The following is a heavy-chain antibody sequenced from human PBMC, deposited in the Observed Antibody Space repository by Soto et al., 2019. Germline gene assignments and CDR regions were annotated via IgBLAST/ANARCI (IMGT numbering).Heavy chain of an antibody. CDR1: GGSFSGYY. CDR2: INHSGST. V-gene: IGHV4-34*01. J-gene: IGHJ6*02. CDR3: ALIVVVPAAMEGRIAARTEGVSGSGVDV. D-gene: IGHD2-2*01. Sequence: SETLSLTCAVYGGSFSGYYWSWIRQPPGKGLEWIGEINHSGSTNYNPSLKSRVTISVDTSKNQFSLKLSSVTAADTAVYYCALIVVVPAAMEGRIAARTEGVSGSGVDVWGQGTTVTVSS.